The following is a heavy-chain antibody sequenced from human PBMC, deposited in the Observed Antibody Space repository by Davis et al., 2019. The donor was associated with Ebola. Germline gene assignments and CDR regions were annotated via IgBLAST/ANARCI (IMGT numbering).Heavy chain of an antibody. CDR3: ARECYDSSGYYYGLPGDY. CDR2: ISYDGSNK. CDR1: GFTFSSYG. J-gene: IGHJ4*02. V-gene: IGHV3-30*03. Sequence: GGSLRLSCAASGFTFSSYGMHWVRQAPGKGLAWVAVISYDGSNKYYADSVKGRFTISRDNSKNTMYLQMNSLKTEDTAVYYCARECYDSSGYYYGLPGDYWGQGTLVTVSS. D-gene: IGHD3-22*01.